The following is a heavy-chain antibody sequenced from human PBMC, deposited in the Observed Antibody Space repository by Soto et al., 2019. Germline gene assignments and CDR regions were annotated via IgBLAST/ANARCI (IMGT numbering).Heavy chain of an antibody. CDR1: GYTFSSFE. CDR2: MNPNNGDT. V-gene: IGHV1-8*01. D-gene: IGHD2-8*01. CDR3: ARWVSATDFDS. Sequence: QVRLVQSGAEVKKPGASVKVSCKASGYTFSSFEIHWVRQAAGQGLEWMGWMNPNNGDTGHAQKFQGRVTMTRNTSISTAFMELRSLRSADTAMFYCARWVSATDFDSWGQGTLVTVSS. J-gene: IGHJ4*02.